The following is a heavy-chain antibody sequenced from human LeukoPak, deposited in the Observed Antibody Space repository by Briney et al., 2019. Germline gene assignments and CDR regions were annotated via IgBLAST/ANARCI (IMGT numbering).Heavy chain of an antibody. CDR3: AKGPPDKSAAPAENSFDH. CDR2: ITWNSGIM. Sequence: PGRSLRLSCAASGFTFGDYAMHWVRQAPGKGLEWVSGITWNSGIMGYADSVKGRFAISRDNAKSSLYLQMNSLRTEDTAFYYCAKGPPDKSAAPAENSFDHWGQGTLATVTA. J-gene: IGHJ4*02. D-gene: IGHD2-15*01. V-gene: IGHV3-9*01. CDR1: GFTFGDYA.